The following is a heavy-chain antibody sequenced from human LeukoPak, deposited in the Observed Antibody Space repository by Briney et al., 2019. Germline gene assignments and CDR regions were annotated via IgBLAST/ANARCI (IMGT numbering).Heavy chain of an antibody. V-gene: IGHV3-30*02. Sequence: GGSLRLSCAASGFTFSSYGMHWVRQAPGKGLEWVAFIRYDGSNKYYADTVKGRFTISRDNSKNTLYLQMNSLRAEDTAVYYCAKGSGYSYGSYDYWGQGTLVTVSS. CDR2: IRYDGSNK. J-gene: IGHJ4*02. D-gene: IGHD5-18*01. CDR1: GFTFSSYG. CDR3: AKGSGYSYGSYDY.